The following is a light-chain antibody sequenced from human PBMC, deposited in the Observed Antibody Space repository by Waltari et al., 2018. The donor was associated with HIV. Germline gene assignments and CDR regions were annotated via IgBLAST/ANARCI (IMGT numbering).Light chain of an antibody. V-gene: IGLV1-40*01. CDR3: QSYDSRLSGLWV. CDR2: VDS. J-gene: IGLJ3*02. CDR1: NSNIGAPFD. Sequence: SVLTQPTSVSGAPGQGVTITCTGNNSNIGAPFDVHWYRQYPGTAPKLVIYVDSFVPSGVPDRFSGSRSGASVSLDITGLRAEDEGDYYCQSYDSRLSGLWVFGGGTKLTVL.